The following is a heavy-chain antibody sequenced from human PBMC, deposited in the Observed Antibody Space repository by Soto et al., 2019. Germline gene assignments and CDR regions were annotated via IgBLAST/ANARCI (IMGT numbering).Heavy chain of an antibody. Sequence: ASVKVSCKASGYTFTSYYMHWVRQAPGQGLEWMGIINPSGGSTSYAQKFQGRVTMTRDTSTSTVYMELSSLRSEDTAVYYCARGAGCSGGSCYYRGGYFDYWGQGTLVTVPQ. CDR2: INPSGGST. CDR1: GYTFTSYY. V-gene: IGHV1-46*01. CDR3: ARGAGCSGGSCYYRGGYFDY. J-gene: IGHJ4*02. D-gene: IGHD2-15*01.